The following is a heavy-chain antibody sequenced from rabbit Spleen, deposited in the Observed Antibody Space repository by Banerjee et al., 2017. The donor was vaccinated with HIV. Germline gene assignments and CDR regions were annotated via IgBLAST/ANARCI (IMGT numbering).Heavy chain of an antibody. CDR2: IDSGSSGFT. CDR3: ARDLAGVIGWNFGW. J-gene: IGHJ3*01. D-gene: IGHD4-1*01. Sequence: QEHLVESGGGLVKPGSSLTLTCKASGLDFSSSYWMCWVRQAPGKGLEWIVCIDSGSSGFTYFASWAKGRFTISKTSSTTVTLHMTSLTAADTATYFCARDLAGVIGWNFGWWGQGTLVTVS. CDR1: GLDFSSSYW. V-gene: IGHV1S45*01.